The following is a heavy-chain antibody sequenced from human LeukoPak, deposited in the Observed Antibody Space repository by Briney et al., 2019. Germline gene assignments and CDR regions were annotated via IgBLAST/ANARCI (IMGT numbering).Heavy chain of an antibody. V-gene: IGHV4-34*01. Sequence: SETLSLTCAVYGGSFSGYYWSWIRQPPGKGLEWIGEINHSGSTNYNPSLKSRVTISVDTPKNQFSLKLSSVTAADTAVYYCASSQYSSGWSEWFDPWGQGTLVTVSS. J-gene: IGHJ5*02. CDR1: GGSFSGYY. CDR2: INHSGST. CDR3: ASSQYSSGWSEWFDP. D-gene: IGHD6-19*01.